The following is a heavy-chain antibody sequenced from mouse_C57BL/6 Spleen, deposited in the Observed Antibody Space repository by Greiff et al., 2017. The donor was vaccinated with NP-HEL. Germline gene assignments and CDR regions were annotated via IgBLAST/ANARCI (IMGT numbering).Heavy chain of an antibody. CDR1: GYSFTGYY. V-gene: IGHV1-42*01. J-gene: IGHJ3*01. CDR2: INPSTGGT. Sequence: EVQLQQSGPELVKPGASVKISCKASGYSFTGYYMNWVKQSPEKSLEWIGEINPSTGGTTYNQKFKAKATLTVDKSSSTAYMQLKSLTSEDSAVDYCARSYYDYAWFAYWGQGTLVTVSA. CDR3: ARSYYDYAWFAY. D-gene: IGHD2-4*01.